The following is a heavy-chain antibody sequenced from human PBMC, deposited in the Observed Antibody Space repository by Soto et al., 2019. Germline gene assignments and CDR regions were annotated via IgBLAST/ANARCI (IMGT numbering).Heavy chain of an antibody. J-gene: IGHJ3*02. V-gene: IGHV1-3*01. D-gene: IGHD6-19*01. CDR1: GYTFTSYA. CDR2: INAGNGNT. Sequence: ASVKVSCKASGYTFTSYAMHWVRQAPGQRLEWMGWINAGNGNTKYSQKFQGRVTITRDTSASTAYMELSSLRSDDTAVYYCARAKQWLYAFDIWGQGTMVTVSS. CDR3: ARAKQWLYAFDI.